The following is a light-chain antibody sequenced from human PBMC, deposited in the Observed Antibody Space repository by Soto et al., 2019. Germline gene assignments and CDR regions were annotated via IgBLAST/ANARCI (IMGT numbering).Light chain of an antibody. V-gene: IGKV1-39*01. CDR2: AAS. CDR3: QQSYSTPQIT. Sequence: AAGDTVTITCRASQDIGTFLNWYQQKPGKAPKLLIYAASDLLSGVSSRFSGSGSGTDFTLTISSLQPEDFATYYCQQSYSTPQITFGPGTKVDMK. J-gene: IGKJ3*01. CDR1: QDIGTF.